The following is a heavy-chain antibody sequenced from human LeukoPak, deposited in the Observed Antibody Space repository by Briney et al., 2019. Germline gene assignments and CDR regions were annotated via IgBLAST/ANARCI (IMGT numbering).Heavy chain of an antibody. Sequence: GESPKISCKGSGYSFTSYWIGWVRQMPRQGLEWMGIIYHGDYDTSYSQSLPGQVSISADNSISPAYLQWSSLKASDTAMYYCARSGFRGVNSDYWGQRTLVTVSS. V-gene: IGHV5-51*01. CDR3: ARSGFRGVNSDY. J-gene: IGHJ4*02. CDR1: GYSFTSYW. CDR2: IYHGDYDT. D-gene: IGHD3-10*01.